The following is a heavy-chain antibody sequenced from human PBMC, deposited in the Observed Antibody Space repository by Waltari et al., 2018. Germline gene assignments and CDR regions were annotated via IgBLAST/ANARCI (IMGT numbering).Heavy chain of an antibody. Sequence: EVQLVASGGGLIQPEGSLRLSCDASGLAFSRHWMHWVRHSPGEGLVWVARIKSDGSGAGYADSVKGRFIITRDNAKDTLYLQMNSLKVEDTAMYYCARDDSLWPHYFDHWGQGTLVTVSS. D-gene: IGHD2-21*01. CDR2: IKSDGSGA. J-gene: IGHJ4*02. CDR1: GLAFSRHW. CDR3: ARDDSLWPHYFDH. V-gene: IGHV3-74*01.